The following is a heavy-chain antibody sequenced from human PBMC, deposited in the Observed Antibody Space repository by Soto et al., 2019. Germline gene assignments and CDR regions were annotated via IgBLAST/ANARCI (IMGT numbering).Heavy chain of an antibody. CDR2: IYHSGST. J-gene: IGHJ4*02. D-gene: IGHD6-19*01. CDR1: SGSISSSNW. CDR3: AREPDSSGTYYFDY. V-gene: IGHV4-4*02. Sequence: SETLSLTCAVSSGSISSSNWWSWVRQPPGKGLEWIGEIYHSGSTNYNPSLKSRVTISVDKSKNQFSLKLSSVTAADTAVYYCAREPDSSGTYYFDYWGQGTLVTVSS.